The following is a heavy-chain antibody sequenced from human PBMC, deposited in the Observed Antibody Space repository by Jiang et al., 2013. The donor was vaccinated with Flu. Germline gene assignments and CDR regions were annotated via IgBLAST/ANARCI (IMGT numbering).Heavy chain of an antibody. CDR3: VRGGGVGARNWFDP. CDR2: ISSSTSYI. Sequence: GGSLRLSCAASGFTFSDYYMSWIRQAPGKGLEWISYISSSTSYINYADSVKGRFTISRDNAENSLYLQMNSLRAEDTAVYYCVRGGGVGARNWFDPWGQGTLVTVSS. CDR1: GFTFSDYY. V-gene: IGHV3-11*05. J-gene: IGHJ5*02. D-gene: IGHD1-26*01.